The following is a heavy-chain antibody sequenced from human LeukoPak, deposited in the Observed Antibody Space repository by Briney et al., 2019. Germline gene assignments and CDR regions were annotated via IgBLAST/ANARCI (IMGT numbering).Heavy chain of an antibody. CDR2: ISYDGSNK. V-gene: IGHV3-30-3*01. J-gene: IGHJ4*02. CDR3: AKDVATVTTTPYFDY. D-gene: IGHD4-17*01. CDR1: GFTFSSYA. Sequence: PGGSLRLSCAASGFTFSSYAMHWVRQAPGKGLEWVAVISYDGSNKYYADSVKGRFTISRDNSKNTLYLQMNSLRAEDTAVYYCAKDVATVTTTPYFDYWGQGTLVTVSS.